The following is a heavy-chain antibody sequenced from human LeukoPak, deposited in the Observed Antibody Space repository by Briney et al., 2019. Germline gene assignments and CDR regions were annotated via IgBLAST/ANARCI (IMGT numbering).Heavy chain of an antibody. CDR3: AREYYDSNWFDP. Sequence: SETLSLTCTVSGGSISSYYWSWIRQPPGKGLEWIGYIYYSGSTNYNPSLKSRVTISVDTSKNQFSLKLSSVTAADTAVYYCAREYYDSNWFDPWGQGTLVTVSS. V-gene: IGHV4-59*01. CDR1: GGSISSYY. CDR2: IYYSGST. D-gene: IGHD3-3*01. J-gene: IGHJ5*02.